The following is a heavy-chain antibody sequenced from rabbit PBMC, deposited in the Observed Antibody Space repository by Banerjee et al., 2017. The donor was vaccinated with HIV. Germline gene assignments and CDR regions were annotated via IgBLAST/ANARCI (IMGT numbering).Heavy chain of an antibody. J-gene: IGHJ4*01. CDR2: IDSGSTGST. CDR1: GFSFSSGYD. Sequence: QSLEESGGDLVKPGASLTLTCTASGFSFSSGYDMSWVRQSPGKGLEWIAYIDSGSTGSTYYASWAKGRFTISRSTSLNTVTLQMTSLTAADTATYFCARGHHGWNWYFDLWGQGTLVTVS. CDR3: ARGHHGWNWYFDL. V-gene: IGHV1S40*01. D-gene: IGHD3-1*01.